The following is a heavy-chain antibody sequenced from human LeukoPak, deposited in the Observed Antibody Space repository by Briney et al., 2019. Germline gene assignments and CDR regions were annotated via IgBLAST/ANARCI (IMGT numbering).Heavy chain of an antibody. D-gene: IGHD5-18*01. CDR3: ARAPGYSFGWRAFDI. V-gene: IGHV3-48*01. Sequence: GGSLRLSCAASGFSFSNYSMSWVRQSPGKGLEWVSFISSSSSPISYADSVKGRFTISRDNAKNSLSLQMNSLRGEDTAVYYCARAPGYSFGWRAFDIWGQGTMVTVSS. J-gene: IGHJ3*02. CDR1: GFSFSNYS. CDR2: ISSSSSPI.